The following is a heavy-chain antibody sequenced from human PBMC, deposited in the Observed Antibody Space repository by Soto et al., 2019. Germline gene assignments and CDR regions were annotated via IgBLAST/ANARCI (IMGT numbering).Heavy chain of an antibody. Sequence: GGSLRLSCAASGFTFSSYAMHWVRQAPGKGLEWVAVISYDGSNKYYADSVKGRFTISRDNSKNTLYLQMNSLRAEDTAVYYCARADPPFSPFTGYVYNWFDPWGQGTLVTVSS. J-gene: IGHJ5*02. D-gene: IGHD3-9*01. V-gene: IGHV3-30-3*01. CDR2: ISYDGSNK. CDR3: ARADPPFSPFTGYVYNWFDP. CDR1: GFTFSSYA.